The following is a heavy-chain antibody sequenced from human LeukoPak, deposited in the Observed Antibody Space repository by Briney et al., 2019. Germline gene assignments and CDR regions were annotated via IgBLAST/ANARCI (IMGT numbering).Heavy chain of an antibody. J-gene: IGHJ4*02. CDR1: GGSISSGSYY. CDR2: IYTSGST. Sequence: PSETLSLTCTVSGGSISSGSYYWSWIRQPAGKGLEWIGRIYTSGSTNYNPSLKSRVTISVDTSKNQFSLKLSSVTAADTAVYYCARGFQYYDFWSGYKDYWGQGTLVTVSS. CDR3: ARGFQYYDFWSGYKDY. V-gene: IGHV4-61*02. D-gene: IGHD3-3*01.